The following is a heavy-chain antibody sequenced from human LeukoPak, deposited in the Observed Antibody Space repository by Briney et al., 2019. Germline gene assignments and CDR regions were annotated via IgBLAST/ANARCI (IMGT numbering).Heavy chain of an antibody. J-gene: IGHJ6*02. CDR1: GGSISSHY. CDR3: ARVQGGMDV. CDR2: IYYSGGT. Sequence: PSETLSLTCTVSGGSISSHYWSWIRQPPGKGLEWIGYIYYSGGTNYNPSLKSRVTISVDTSKNQFSLKLSSVTAADTAVYFCARVQGGMDVWGQGTTVTVSS. V-gene: IGHV4-59*11.